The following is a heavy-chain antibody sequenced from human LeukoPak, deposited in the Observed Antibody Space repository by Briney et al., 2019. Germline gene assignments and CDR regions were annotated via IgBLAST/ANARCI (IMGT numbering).Heavy chain of an antibody. V-gene: IGHV3-53*01. J-gene: IGHJ6*03. D-gene: IGHD6-6*01. CDR1: GFTVSSNY. Sequence: PGGSLRLSCAASGFTVSSNYMSWVRQAPGKGLEWVSVIYSGGSTYYADSVKGRFTISRDNSKNMVYLQMNSLRAEDTAIYFCAKVARPSYFYMDVWGNGTTVAVSS. CDR3: AKVARPSYFYMDV. CDR2: IYSGGST.